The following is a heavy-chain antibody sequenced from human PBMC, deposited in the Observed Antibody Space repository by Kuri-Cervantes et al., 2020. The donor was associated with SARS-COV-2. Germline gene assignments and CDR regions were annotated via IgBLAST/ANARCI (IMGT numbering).Heavy chain of an antibody. CDR3: ARGVGAAVAGTLITIYYYYGMDV. CDR2: INHSGST. D-gene: IGHD6-19*01. Sequence: SETLSLTCAVYGGSFSGYYWSWIRQPPGKGLEWIGEINHSGSTNYNPSLKSRVTISVDTSKNQFSLKLSSVTAADPAVYYCARGVGAAVAGTLITIYYYYGMDVWGQGTTVTVSS. V-gene: IGHV4-34*01. CDR1: GGSFSGYY. J-gene: IGHJ6*02.